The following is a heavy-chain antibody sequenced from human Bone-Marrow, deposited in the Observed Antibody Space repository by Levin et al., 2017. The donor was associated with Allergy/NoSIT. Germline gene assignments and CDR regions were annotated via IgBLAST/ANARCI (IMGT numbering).Heavy chain of an antibody. CDR3: VRGFFGSESSSAFDI. Sequence: GGSLRLSCAASGFSFNEYGMSWVRQSPGKGLEWVSGINRNGGGTSYADSVRGRFSISRDNAKKSLHLQMNRLTAEDTAVYHCVRGFFGSESSSAFDIWGQGTMVTVSS. D-gene: IGHD3-10*01. J-gene: IGHJ3*02. CDR1: GFSFNEYG. V-gene: IGHV3-20*01. CDR2: INRNGGGT.